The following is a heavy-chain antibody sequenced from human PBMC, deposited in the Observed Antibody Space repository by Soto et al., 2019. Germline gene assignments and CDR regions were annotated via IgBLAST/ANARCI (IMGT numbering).Heavy chain of an antibody. CDR2: IYYSGST. CDR1: VDSIGSGGHY. V-gene: IGHV4-31*03. D-gene: IGHD6-13*01. Sequence: SKPPSLTCIFSVDSIGSGGHYWNWIRQHPEKGLEWIGYIYYSGSTHYNPSLRSRLRISLDTSKNQFFLRLTSVTAVDSASYYCTRQQALAPTVLGVWGKG. CDR3: TRQQALAPTVLGV. J-gene: IGHJ6*03.